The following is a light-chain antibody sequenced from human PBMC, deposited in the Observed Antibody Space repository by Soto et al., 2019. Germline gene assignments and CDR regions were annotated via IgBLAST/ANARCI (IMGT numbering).Light chain of an antibody. Sequence: DIVLTLFPGTLSFPPGERATVSCRASESVSRNYIAWYQQKPGQAPRLLIFATSNAATGIPDRFGGSGSETEFTLTISGLEPEDSAVYYCQYCGTSRTFGQGTKVDIK. J-gene: IGKJ1*01. CDR1: ESVSRNY. V-gene: IGKV3-20*01. CDR3: QYCGTSRT. CDR2: ATS.